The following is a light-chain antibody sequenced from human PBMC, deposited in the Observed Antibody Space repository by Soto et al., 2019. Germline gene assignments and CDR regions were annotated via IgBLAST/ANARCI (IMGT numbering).Light chain of an antibody. CDR1: QSVSSSY. J-gene: IGKJ1*01. Sequence: EIVLTQSPGTLSLSPGDRATLSWRASQSVSSSYLAWYQQKPGQAPRLLIYDASNRATGIPGRFSGSGSGTDFTLTISSLEPEDFADYYCQQRSNSWTFGQGTKVDIK. CDR2: DAS. CDR3: QQRSNSWT. V-gene: IGKV3D-20*02.